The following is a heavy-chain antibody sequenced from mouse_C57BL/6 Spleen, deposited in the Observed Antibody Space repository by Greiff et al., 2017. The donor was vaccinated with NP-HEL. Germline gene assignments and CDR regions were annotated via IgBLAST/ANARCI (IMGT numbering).Heavy chain of an antibody. D-gene: IGHD1-1*01. CDR1: GFSLTSYG. V-gene: IGHV2-5*01. CDR2: IWRGGST. Sequence: VQGVESGPGLVQPSQSLSITCTVSGFSLTSYGVHWVRQSPGKGLEWLGVIWRGGSTDYNAAFMSRLSITKDNSKSQVFFKMNSLQADDTAIYYCAKMGYYGSSPWFAYWGQGTLVTVSA. J-gene: IGHJ3*01. CDR3: AKMGYYGSSPWFAY.